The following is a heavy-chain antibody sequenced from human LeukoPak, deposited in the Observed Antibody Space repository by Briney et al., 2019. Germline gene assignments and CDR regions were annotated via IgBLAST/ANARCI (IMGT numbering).Heavy chain of an antibody. Sequence: PSETLSLTCTVSGGSISSSSYYWGWIRQPPGKGLEWIGNIYYSGSTYYNPSLKSRVTISVDTSKNQLSLKLSSVTAADTAVYYCARGVAGHFGGFFFDSWGQGALVTVSS. D-gene: IGHD2-21*01. CDR1: GGSISSSSYY. V-gene: IGHV4-39*07. J-gene: IGHJ4*02. CDR3: ARGVAGHFGGFFFDS. CDR2: IYYSGST.